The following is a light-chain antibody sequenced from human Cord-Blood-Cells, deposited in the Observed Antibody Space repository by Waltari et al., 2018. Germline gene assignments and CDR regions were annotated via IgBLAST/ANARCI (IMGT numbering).Light chain of an antibody. CDR1: SSDVGGYNY. CDR3: SSYTSSSTRV. Sequence: QSALTQPASVSRSPGQSITISCTGTSSDVGGYNYVPWYQQHPGKAPKLMIDEVSNRPSGVSNRFSGSKSGNTASLTISGLQAEDEADYYCSSYTSSSTRVFGGGTKLTVL. V-gene: IGLV2-14*01. CDR2: EVS. J-gene: IGLJ3*02.